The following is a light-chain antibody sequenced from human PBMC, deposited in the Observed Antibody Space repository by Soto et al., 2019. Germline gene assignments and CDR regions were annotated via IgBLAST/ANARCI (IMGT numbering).Light chain of an antibody. CDR2: EVS. CDR3: SSSTSSSTYV. J-gene: IGLJ1*01. V-gene: IGLV2-14*01. CDR1: SSDVGGYNY. Sequence: QSLLAQPASLSGSPGQSITISCTGTSSDVGGYNYFSWYQQHPGKAPKLMIYEVSNRPSGVSNRFSGSKSGNTASLPISGLQAQDEADYYCSSSTSSSTYVFGTGTKVTVL.